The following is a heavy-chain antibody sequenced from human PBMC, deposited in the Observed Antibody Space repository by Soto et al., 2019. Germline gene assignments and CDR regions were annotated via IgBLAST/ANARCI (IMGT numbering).Heavy chain of an antibody. Sequence: PGGSLRLSCAASGFTFSSYAMSWVRQAPGKGLEWVSAISGSGGSTYYADSVKGRFTISRDNSKNTLYLQMNSLRAEDTAVYYCAKDPLYSGSYPSFDYWGQGTLVTVSS. CDR3: AKDPLYSGSYPSFDY. CDR1: GFTFSSYA. CDR2: ISGSGGST. V-gene: IGHV3-23*01. J-gene: IGHJ4*02. D-gene: IGHD1-26*01.